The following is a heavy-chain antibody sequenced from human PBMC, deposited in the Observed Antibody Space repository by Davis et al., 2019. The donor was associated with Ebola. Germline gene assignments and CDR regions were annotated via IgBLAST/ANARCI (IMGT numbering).Heavy chain of an antibody. CDR2: INPNSGDT. Sequence: ASVKVSCKASVYTFTGYYIHWVRQAPGQGLEWMGQINPNSGDTSYAQRFQGRVTMTRDTSINTAYMELDRLKSDDTALYYCARGHTYGRWDDRFDPWGQGTLVTVSS. CDR1: VYTFTGYY. J-gene: IGHJ5*02. V-gene: IGHV1-2*06. D-gene: IGHD5-18*01. CDR3: ARGHTYGRWDDRFDP.